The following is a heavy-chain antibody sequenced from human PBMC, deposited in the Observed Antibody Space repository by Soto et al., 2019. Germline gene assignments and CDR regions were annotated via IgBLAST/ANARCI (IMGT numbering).Heavy chain of an antibody. J-gene: IGHJ3*02. Sequence: QVQLVQSGAEVKKPGSSVKVSCKASGGTFSSYAISWVRQAPGQGLEWMGGIIPIFGTANYAQKFQGRVTITADESTSTAYMELRSLRSEDTAVYYCARAGTGYDDSSGYDPFDIWGQGTMVTVSS. CDR1: GGTFSSYA. V-gene: IGHV1-69*12. CDR3: ARAGTGYDDSSGYDPFDI. CDR2: IIPIFGTA. D-gene: IGHD3-22*01.